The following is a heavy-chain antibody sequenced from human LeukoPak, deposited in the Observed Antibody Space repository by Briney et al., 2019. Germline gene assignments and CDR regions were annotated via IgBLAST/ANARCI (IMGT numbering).Heavy chain of an antibody. CDR2: IYSGGST. CDR3: ARANDDSSGYYAFDI. D-gene: IGHD3-22*01. Sequence: XVXXXYMSWVRQAPGKGLEWVSVIYSGGSTYYADSVKGRFTISRDNSKNTLYLQMNSLRAEDTAVYYCARANDDSSGYYAFDIWGQGTMVTVSS. CDR1: XVXXXY. J-gene: IGHJ3*02. V-gene: IGHV3-53*01.